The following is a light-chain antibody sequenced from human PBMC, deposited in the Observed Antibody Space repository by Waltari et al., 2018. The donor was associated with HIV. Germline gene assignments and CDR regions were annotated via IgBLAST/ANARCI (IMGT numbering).Light chain of an antibody. V-gene: IGLV2-8*01. Sequence: QSALTQPPSASGSPGQSVTISCTGTRSDVGGYNYVSWYQQHPGEAPTVIIYDVEQRPSGVPDRFSGSRSGNTASLTISGLQTEDESDYYCCSYAGTNIWVFGTGTKVTV. CDR2: DVE. CDR3: CSYAGTNIWV. CDR1: RSDVGGYNY. J-gene: IGLJ1*01.